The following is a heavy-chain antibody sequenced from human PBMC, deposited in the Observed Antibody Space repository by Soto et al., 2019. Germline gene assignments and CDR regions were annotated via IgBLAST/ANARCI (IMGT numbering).Heavy chain of an antibody. CDR2: IGVSGGGT. CDR3: AKAQRCTKGVCYSPNYHYGMDV. V-gene: IGHV3-23*01. Sequence: GGSLRLSCAASGFPFTTYAMSWVRQAPGKGLDWVSTIGVSGGGTYYADSVKGRFTISRDTSKNTLYLHMISLRAEDTAVSYCAKAQRCTKGVCYSPNYHYGMDVWDQGTRITVSS. CDR1: GFPFTTYA. D-gene: IGHD2-8*01. J-gene: IGHJ6*02.